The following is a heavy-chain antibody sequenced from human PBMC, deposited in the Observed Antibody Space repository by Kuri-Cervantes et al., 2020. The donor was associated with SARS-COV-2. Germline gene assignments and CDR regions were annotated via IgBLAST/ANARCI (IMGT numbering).Heavy chain of an antibody. CDR2: ISYDGSNK. D-gene: IGHD3-16*01. V-gene: IGHV3-30-3*01. CDR3: AGGTLGY. CDR1: GFTVSSNY. J-gene: IGHJ4*02. Sequence: GGSLRLSCAASGFTVSSNYMSWVRQAPGKGLEWVAVISYDGSNKYYADSVKGRFTISRDNSKNTLYLQMNSLRAEDTAVYFCAGGTLGYWGQGTLVTVSS.